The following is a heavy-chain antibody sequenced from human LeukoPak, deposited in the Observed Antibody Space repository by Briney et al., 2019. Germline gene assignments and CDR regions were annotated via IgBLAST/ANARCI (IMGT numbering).Heavy chain of an antibody. D-gene: IGHD3-22*01. J-gene: IGHJ4*02. CDR1: GGTFSRYA. CDR2: IIPIFGTA. CDR3: AREKVDSSGYYYY. V-gene: IGHV1-69*13. Sequence: GASVKVSCKASGGTFSRYAISWVRQAPGQGLEWMGGIIPIFGTANYAQKFQGKVTITADESTSTAYMELSSLRSEDTAVYYCAREKVDSSGYYYYWGQGTLVTVSS.